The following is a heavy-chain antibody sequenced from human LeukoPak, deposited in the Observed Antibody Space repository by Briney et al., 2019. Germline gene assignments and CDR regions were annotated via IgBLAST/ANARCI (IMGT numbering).Heavy chain of an antibody. J-gene: IGHJ6*04. CDR2: ISRSSNYI. CDR1: GFTFSNHG. D-gene: IGHD3-10*02. Sequence: PGGSLRLSCAASGFTFSNHGMNWVRQAPGKGLEWVSSISRSSNYIYYADSVKGRVTISRDNAKKSLYLQMNSLRAEDTAVYYCAELGITMIGGVWGKGTTVTISS. CDR3: AELGITMIGGV. V-gene: IGHV3-21*01.